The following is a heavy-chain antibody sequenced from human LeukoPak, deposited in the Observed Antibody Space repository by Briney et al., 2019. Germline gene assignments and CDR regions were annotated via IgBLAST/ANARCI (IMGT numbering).Heavy chain of an antibody. CDR3: AKALGQYCSGGSCYFDC. J-gene: IGHJ4*02. CDR2: ISGSGAST. Sequence: GGSLRLSCAGSGFTFSSYAMSWVRQAPGKGLEWVSAISGSGASTSYADSVKGRFTISRDNSKNTLYLQMNSLRAEDTAVYSCAKALGQYCSGGSCYFDCWGQGTLVTVSS. CDR1: GFTFSSYA. D-gene: IGHD2-15*01. V-gene: IGHV3-23*01.